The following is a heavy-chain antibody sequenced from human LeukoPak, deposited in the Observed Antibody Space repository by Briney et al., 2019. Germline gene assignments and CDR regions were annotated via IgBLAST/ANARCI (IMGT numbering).Heavy chain of an antibody. D-gene: IGHD7-27*01. V-gene: IGHV7-4-1*02. CDR2: INTNTGNP. CDR1: GYTFTSYA. J-gene: IGHJ6*02. Sequence: GASVKVSCKASGYTFTSYAMNWVRQAPGQGLEWMGWINTNTGNPTYAQGFTGRFVFSLDTSVSTAYLQISSLKAEDTAVYYCARALTDIPLLGYYYYYGMDVWGQGTTVTVSS. CDR3: ARALTDIPLLGYYYYYGMDV.